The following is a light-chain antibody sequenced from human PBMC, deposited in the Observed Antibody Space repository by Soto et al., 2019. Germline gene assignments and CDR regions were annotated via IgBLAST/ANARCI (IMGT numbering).Light chain of an antibody. V-gene: IGKV3-11*01. CDR1: QSVSSK. CDR2: GAS. J-gene: IGKJ1*01. CDR3: QQRSNWPRT. Sequence: EIVLTQSPGTLSVSPGERATLSCRASQSVSSKIAWYQQKPGQAPRLLIYGASTRATGIPARFSGSGSGTDFTLTISSLEPEDFAVYYCQQRSNWPRTFGQGTKVDIK.